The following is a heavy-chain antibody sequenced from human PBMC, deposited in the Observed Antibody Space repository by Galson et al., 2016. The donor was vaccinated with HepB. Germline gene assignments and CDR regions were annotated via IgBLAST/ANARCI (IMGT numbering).Heavy chain of an antibody. CDR2: TYWNDDK. Sequence: PALVKPTQTLTLTCSFSGFSLSTSGVGVVWIRRPPGKALEWLALTYWNDDKRYSPSLSSRLTLTKDTSKNQVVLTMTNVDPVDTATYYCAHFMTTMTTGYFDPWGQGTLVTVSS. D-gene: IGHD4-17*01. V-gene: IGHV2-5*01. CDR3: AHFMTTMTTGYFDP. J-gene: IGHJ5*02. CDR1: GFSLSTSGVG.